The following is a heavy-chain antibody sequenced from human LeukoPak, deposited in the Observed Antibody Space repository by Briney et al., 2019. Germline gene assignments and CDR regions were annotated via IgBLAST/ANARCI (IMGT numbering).Heavy chain of an antibody. Sequence: SETLSLTCTVSGGSISSYYWSWIRQPPGKGLEWIGYIYYSGSTNYNPSLKSRVTISVDTSKNQFSLKLSSVTAADTAVYYCARVDTAMALSFDPWGQGTLVTVSS. D-gene: IGHD5-18*01. CDR3: ARVDTAMALSFDP. J-gene: IGHJ5*02. CDR2: IYYSGST. CDR1: GGSISSYY. V-gene: IGHV4-59*01.